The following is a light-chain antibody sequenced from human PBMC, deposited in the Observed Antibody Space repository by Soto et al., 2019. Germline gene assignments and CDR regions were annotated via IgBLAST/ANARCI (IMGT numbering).Light chain of an antibody. V-gene: IGKV3-15*01. CDR1: QSVSNN. CDR2: GAS. CDR3: LQYNNGWT. Sequence: EIVMTQSPDTLSVSPGERATLSCRASQSVSNNLAWYQKKPGQAPRLLIYGASTRATGIPARFSGSGSGTEFTLTISSLQSDGFAFYYCLQYNNGWTFGQGTRVDIK. J-gene: IGKJ1*01.